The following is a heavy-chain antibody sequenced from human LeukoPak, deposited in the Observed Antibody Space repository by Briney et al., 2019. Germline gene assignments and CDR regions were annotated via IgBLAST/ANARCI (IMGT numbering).Heavy chain of an antibody. Sequence: ASVKVSCKGSGGTFSSYAISWVRQATGQGLEWMGWMNPNSGNTGYAQKFQGRVTMTRNTSISTAYMELSSLRSEDTAVYYCARGSYYYGSDREDYWGQGTLVTVSS. V-gene: IGHV1-8*02. CDR3: ARGSYYYGSDREDY. D-gene: IGHD3-10*01. CDR2: MNPNSGNT. CDR1: GGTFSSYA. J-gene: IGHJ4*02.